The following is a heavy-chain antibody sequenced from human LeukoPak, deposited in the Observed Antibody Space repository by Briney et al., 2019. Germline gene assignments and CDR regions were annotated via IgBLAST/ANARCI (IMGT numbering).Heavy chain of an antibody. D-gene: IGHD6-6*01. CDR2: IDTAGGT. J-gene: IGHJ6*02. CDR3: ARDQTRPSYYYGMDV. CDR1: GFTFSSYD. Sequence: PGGSQRLSCAASGFTFSSYDMHWVRQGPGKGLEWVSGIDTAGGTYYAGSVKGRFTISRENAKNSFYLQMNSLRAEDTAVYYCARDQTRPSYYYGMDVWGQGTTVTVSS. V-gene: IGHV3-13*04.